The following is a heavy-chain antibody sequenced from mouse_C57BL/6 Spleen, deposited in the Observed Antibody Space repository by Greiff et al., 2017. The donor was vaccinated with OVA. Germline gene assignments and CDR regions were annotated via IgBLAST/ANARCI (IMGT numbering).Heavy chain of an antibody. CDR3: AREYGNLYYAMDY. D-gene: IGHD2-1*01. Sequence: VQLQESGAELVKPGASVKISCKASGYAFSSYWMNWVKQRPGKGLEWIGQIYPGDGDTNYNGKFKGKATLTADKSSSTAYMQLSSLTSEDSAVYFCAREYGNLYYAMDYWGQGTSVTVSS. CDR1: GYAFSSYW. CDR2: IYPGDGDT. J-gene: IGHJ4*01. V-gene: IGHV1-80*01.